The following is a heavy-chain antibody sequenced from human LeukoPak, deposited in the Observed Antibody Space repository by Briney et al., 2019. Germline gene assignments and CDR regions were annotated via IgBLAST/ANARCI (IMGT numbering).Heavy chain of an antibody. Sequence: ASETLSLTCAVSGGSISSGDYYWSWIRQPPGKGLEWIGYIYYSGSTYYNPSLKSRVTISVDTSKNQFSLKLSSVTAADTAVYYCARGFGRQYYDFWSGSIGGNNWFDPWGQGTLVTVSS. CDR2: IYYSGST. V-gene: IGHV4-30-4*01. CDR1: GGSISSGDYY. CDR3: ARGFGRQYYDFWSGSIGGNNWFDP. J-gene: IGHJ5*02. D-gene: IGHD3-3*01.